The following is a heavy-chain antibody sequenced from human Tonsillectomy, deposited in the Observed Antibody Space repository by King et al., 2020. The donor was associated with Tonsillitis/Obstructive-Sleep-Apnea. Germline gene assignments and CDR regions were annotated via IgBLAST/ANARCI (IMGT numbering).Heavy chain of an antibody. D-gene: IGHD2-8*01. J-gene: IGHJ4*02. V-gene: IGHV1-24*01. CDR2: FDPEDDET. Sequence: QLVQSGAEVKKPGASVKVSCKVSGYTLTELTMHWVRQAPGKGLEWVGGFDPEDDETVYAQMFQGRVTMTEETSTDTAYMERSSLRSEDTAVYYCATARYCTNGVCPDFDYWGQGTLVTVSS. CDR1: GYTLTELT. CDR3: ATARYCTNGVCPDFDY.